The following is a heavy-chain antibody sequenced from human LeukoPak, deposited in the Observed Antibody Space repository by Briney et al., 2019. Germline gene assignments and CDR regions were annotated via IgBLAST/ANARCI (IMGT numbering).Heavy chain of an antibody. CDR1: GYTFTSYG. D-gene: IGHD3-10*01. CDR2: ISAYNGNT. Sequence: GASVKVSCKASGYTFTSYGISWVRQAPGQGLEWMGWISAYNGNTNYAQKLQGRVTMTTDTSTSTAYMELRSLRSDDTAVYYCARDRGVRGVMLEGIDYWGQGTLVTVSS. J-gene: IGHJ4*02. CDR3: ARDRGVRGVMLEGIDY. V-gene: IGHV1-18*01.